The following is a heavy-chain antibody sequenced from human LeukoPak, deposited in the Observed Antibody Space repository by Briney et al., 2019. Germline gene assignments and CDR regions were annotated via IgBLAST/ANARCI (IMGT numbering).Heavy chain of an antibody. Sequence: GESLKISCKGSGYSFTSYWIGWVRQMPGKGLEWMGIIYPGDSDTRYSPSFQGQVTMSADTSKNQFSLQLSSVTAADTAVYYCARDTYYYDSSGYSNFDYWGQGTLVTVSS. J-gene: IGHJ4*02. D-gene: IGHD3-22*01. CDR1: GYSFTSYW. CDR3: ARDTYYYDSSGYSNFDY. CDR2: IYPGDSDT. V-gene: IGHV5-51*01.